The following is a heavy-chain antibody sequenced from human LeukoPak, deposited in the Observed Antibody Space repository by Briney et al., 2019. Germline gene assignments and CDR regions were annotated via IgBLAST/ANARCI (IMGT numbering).Heavy chain of an antibody. J-gene: IGHJ4*02. Sequence: SETLSLTCTVSGGSMSRYYWSWIRQPPGKGLEWIGYIYYSGSTNYNPSLKSRVTISVDTCKNQFSLKLSSVTAADTAVYYCARDNWDSGYDLFDYWGQGTLVTVSS. V-gene: IGHV4-59*01. D-gene: IGHD5-12*01. CDR2: IYYSGST. CDR3: ARDNWDSGYDLFDY. CDR1: GGSMSRYY.